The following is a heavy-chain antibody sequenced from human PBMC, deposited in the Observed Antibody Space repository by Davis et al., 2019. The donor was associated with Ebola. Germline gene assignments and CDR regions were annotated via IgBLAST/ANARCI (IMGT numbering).Heavy chain of an antibody. Sequence: PGGSLRLSCAASGFTVSSNYMSWVRQAPGKGLEWVSVIYSGGSTYYADSVKGRFTISRDNSKNTLYLQMNSLRAEDTAVYYCARYNSYYGDEIYYYYGMDVWGQGTTVTVSS. V-gene: IGHV3-53*01. D-gene: IGHD4-17*01. CDR2: IYSGGST. J-gene: IGHJ6*02. CDR3: ARYNSYYGDEIYYYYGMDV. CDR1: GFTVSSNY.